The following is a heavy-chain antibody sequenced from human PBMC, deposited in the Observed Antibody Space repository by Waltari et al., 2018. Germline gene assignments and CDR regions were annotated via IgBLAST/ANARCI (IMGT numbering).Heavy chain of an antibody. CDR3: AGGDYGDY. CDR1: GVTFSSYA. V-gene: IGHV1-69*01. J-gene: IGHJ4*02. D-gene: IGHD4-17*01. CDR2: SIPIFGTA. Sequence: QVPLVQSGAEVKKPGSSVKVSCKASGVTFSSYAISCVRQAPGQGLEWMGGSIPIFGTANYEQKVQGRVTITADEATSTAYMELSSLRSEDTAVYYCAGGDYGDYWGQGTLVTVSS.